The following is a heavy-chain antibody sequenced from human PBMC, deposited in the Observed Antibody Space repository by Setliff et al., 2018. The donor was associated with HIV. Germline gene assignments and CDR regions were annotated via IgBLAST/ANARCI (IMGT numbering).Heavy chain of an antibody. CDR2: INPGTGST. V-gene: IGHV1-46*01. D-gene: IGHD4-17*01. J-gene: IGHJ4*02. CDR3: ARGTTESCDY. CDR1: GYIFTSYY. Sequence: ASVKVSCKASGYIFTSYYLHWVRQVPGQGLEWMGIINPGTGSTTYAQKFQGRVTMTWDMSTTTLSMELSSLTSEDTAVFFCARGTTESCDYWGQGTLVTVAS.